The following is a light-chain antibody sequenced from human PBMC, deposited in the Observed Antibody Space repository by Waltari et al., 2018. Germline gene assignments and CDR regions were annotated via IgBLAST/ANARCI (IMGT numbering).Light chain of an antibody. CDR3: QQFNNWPPYN. CDR1: QGISDS. V-gene: IGKV1-27*01. CDR2: VAS. J-gene: IGKJ2*01. Sequence: DIRMTQSPSSLSASVGDRVTITCRASQGISDSLAWYQQKPGTVPKLLIYVASTLQSGVPSRFSGSGSGTDFTLTISSLQPEDVAVYYCQQFNNWPPYNFGPGTKVEIK.